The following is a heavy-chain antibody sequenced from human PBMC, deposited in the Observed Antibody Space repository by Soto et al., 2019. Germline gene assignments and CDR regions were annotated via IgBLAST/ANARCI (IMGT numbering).Heavy chain of an antibody. CDR2: ISDNGGST. V-gene: IGHV3-23*01. CDR1: GFTFSSYD. J-gene: IGHJ5*02. Sequence: EVQLLESAGGLVQPGGSLRVSCAASGFTFSSYDVSWLRQAPGKGLEWLSTISDNGGSTFYADSVTGRFTISRDNSKNTLYLQMNSLRAEDMGLYYCATGQQLLNVWFDPWGQGTLVIISS. D-gene: IGHD4-4*01. CDR3: ATGQQLLNVWFDP.